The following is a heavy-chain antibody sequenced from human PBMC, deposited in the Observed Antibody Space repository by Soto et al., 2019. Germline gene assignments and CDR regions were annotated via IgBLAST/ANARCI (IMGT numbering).Heavy chain of an antibody. CDR1: GGSISSSSYY. CDR2: IYYSGST. V-gene: IGHV4-39*01. J-gene: IGHJ4*02. Sequence: PSETLSLTCTVSGGSISSSSYYWGWIRQPPGKWLEWIGSIYYSGSTYYNPSLKSRVTISVDTSKNQFSLKLSSVTAADTAVYYCARATWVFYFDYWGQGTLVTVSS. CDR3: ARATWVFYFDY. D-gene: IGHD5-12*01.